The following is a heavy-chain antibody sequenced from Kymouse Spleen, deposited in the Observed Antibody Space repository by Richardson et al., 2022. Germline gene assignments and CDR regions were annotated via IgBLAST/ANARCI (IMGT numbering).Heavy chain of an antibody. CDR1: GGSFSGYY. D-gene: IGHD1-1*01,IGHD1-20*01,IGHD1-7*01. CDR3: ARGGELEPYYYYYYGMDV. V-gene: IGHV4-34*01. Sequence: QVQLQQWGAGLLKPSETLSLTCAVYGGSFSGYYWSWIRQPPGKGLEWIGEINHSGSTNYNPSLKSRVTISVDTSKNQFSLKLSSVTAADTAVYYCARGGELEPYYYYYYGMDVWGQGTTVTVSS. J-gene: IGHJ6*02. CDR2: INHSGST.